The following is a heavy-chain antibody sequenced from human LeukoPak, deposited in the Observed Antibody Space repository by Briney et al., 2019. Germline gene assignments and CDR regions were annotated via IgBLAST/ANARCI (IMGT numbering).Heavy chain of an antibody. CDR1: GYTFTSYA. Sequence: ASVKVSCKASGYTFTSYAMNWVRQAPGQGLEWMGWINTNTGNPTYAQGFTGRFVLSLDTSVSTAYLQISSLKAEDTAVYYCARDNKMGSSWFYYYYGMDVWGQGTTVTVSS. CDR2: INTNTGNP. V-gene: IGHV7-4-1*02. CDR3: ARDNKMGSSWFYYYYGMDV. D-gene: IGHD6-13*01. J-gene: IGHJ6*02.